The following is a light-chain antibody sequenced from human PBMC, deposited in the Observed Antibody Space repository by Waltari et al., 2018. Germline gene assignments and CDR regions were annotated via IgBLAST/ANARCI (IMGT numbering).Light chain of an antibody. CDR1: GSNIASYT. CDR2: ADN. J-gene: IGLJ2*01. Sequence: QFLLTQPPSASGTPGQTVTISCSGTGSNIASYTVHWSQPLPRAAPKLLIYADNQRPSGVPDRFSASKFGTSASLAISGLQSEDEAYYFCAAWDDSLNSVFFGGGTRLTVL. CDR3: AAWDDSLNSVF. V-gene: IGLV1-44*01.